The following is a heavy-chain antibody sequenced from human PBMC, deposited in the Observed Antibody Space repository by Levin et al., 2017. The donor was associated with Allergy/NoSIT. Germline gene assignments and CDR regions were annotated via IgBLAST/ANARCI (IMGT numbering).Heavy chain of an antibody. CDR2: INWDGSRT. D-gene: IGHD4-23*01. CDR3: AKNGGIDY. J-gene: IGHJ4*02. CDR1: GFDFDDYP. V-gene: IGHV3-43*01. Sequence: SCTASGFDFDDYPMHWVRQPPGKGLECVSFINWDGSRTYYADSVKGRFTISRDNSKNSLYLQMNSLRTEDTALYYCAKNGGIDYWGRGTLVTVSS.